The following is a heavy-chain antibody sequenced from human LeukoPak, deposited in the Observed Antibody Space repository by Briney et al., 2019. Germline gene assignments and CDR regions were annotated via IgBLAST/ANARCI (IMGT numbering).Heavy chain of an antibody. J-gene: IGHJ4*02. CDR2: INPNSGGT. Sequence: ASVKVSCKASGGTFSSYAISWVRQAPGQGLEWMGRINPNSGGTNYAQKFQGRVTVTRDTSISTAYMELSRLRSDDTAVYYRASWDIVVVPAATFDYWGQGTLSPSPQ. D-gene: IGHD2-2*01. V-gene: IGHV1-2*06. CDR3: ASWDIVVVPAATFDY. CDR1: GGTFSSYA.